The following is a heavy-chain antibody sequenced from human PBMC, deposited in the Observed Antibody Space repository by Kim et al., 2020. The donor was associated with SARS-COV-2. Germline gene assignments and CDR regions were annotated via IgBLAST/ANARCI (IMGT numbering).Heavy chain of an antibody. D-gene: IGHD3-10*01. CDR3: ARGYYYGSGSPDY. J-gene: IGHJ4*02. Sequence: YVDSLKGRFTISRDNAKNSLYLQMSSLRAEDTAVYYCARGYYYGSGSPDYWGQGTLVTVSS. V-gene: IGHV3-7*01.